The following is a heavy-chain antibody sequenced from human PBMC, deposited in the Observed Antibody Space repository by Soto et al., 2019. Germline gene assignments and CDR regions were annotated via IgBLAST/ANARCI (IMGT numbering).Heavy chain of an antibody. CDR1: GGSISSSSYY. CDR3: ARHGDYGASDY. CDR2: IYHSGST. J-gene: IGHJ4*02. D-gene: IGHD4-17*01. V-gene: IGHV4-39*07. Sequence: SETLSLTCTVSGGSISSSSYYWGWIRQPPGKGLEWIGSIYHSGSTNYNPSLKSRVTISVDKPKNQFSLKLSSVTAADTAVYYCARHGDYGASDYWGQGTLVTVSS.